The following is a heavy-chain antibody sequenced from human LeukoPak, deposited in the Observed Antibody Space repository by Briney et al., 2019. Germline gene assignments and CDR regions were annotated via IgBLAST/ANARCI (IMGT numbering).Heavy chain of an antibody. D-gene: IGHD4-17*01. V-gene: IGHV4-34*01. CDR1: GFTFSSYG. J-gene: IGHJ3*02. CDR2: INHSGST. CDR3: ARHSSSTESAFDI. Sequence: LRLSCAASGFTFSSYGMHWIRQPPGKGLEWIGEINHSGSTNYNPSLKSRVTISVDTSKNQFSLKLSSVTAADTAVYYCARHSSSTESAFDIWGQGTMVTVSS.